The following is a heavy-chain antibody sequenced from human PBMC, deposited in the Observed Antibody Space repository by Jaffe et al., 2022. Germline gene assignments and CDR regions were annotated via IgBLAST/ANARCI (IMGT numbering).Heavy chain of an antibody. CDR2: ISSSSSYI. J-gene: IGHJ4*02. CDR1: GFTFSSYS. Sequence: EVQLVESGGGLVKPGGSLRLSCAASGFTFSSYSMNWVRQAPGKGLEWVSSISSSSSYIYYADSVKGRFTISRDNAKNSLYLQMNSLRAEDTAVYYCARRGGSLGAAERYYDFWSGYSLPYYFDYWGQGTLVTVSS. CDR3: ARRGGSLGAAERYYDFWSGYSLPYYFDY. V-gene: IGHV3-21*01. D-gene: IGHD3-3*01.